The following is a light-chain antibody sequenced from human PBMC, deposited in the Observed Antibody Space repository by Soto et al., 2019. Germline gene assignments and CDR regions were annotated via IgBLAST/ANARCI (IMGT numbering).Light chain of an antibody. V-gene: IGKV3-11*01. J-gene: IGKJ5*01. Sequence: DNVLTQSPATLSLSPGERATLSCRASQSVSSYLAWYQQKPGQAPRLLIYDASNRATGIPARFSGSGSGTDFTLTISSLEPEDFAVYYCQQRSNWFITFGQGTRLEIK. CDR1: QSVSSY. CDR2: DAS. CDR3: QQRSNWFIT.